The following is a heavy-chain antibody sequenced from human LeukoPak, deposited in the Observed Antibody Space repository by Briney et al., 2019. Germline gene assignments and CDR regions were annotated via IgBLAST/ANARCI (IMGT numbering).Heavy chain of an antibody. Sequence: SETLSLTCAVYGGSFSGYYWSWIRQPPGKGLEWIGEINHSGSTNYNPSLKSRVTISVDTSKNQFSLKLSSVTAADTAVYYCASRRGYSGYARPTDYWGQGTLVTVSS. CDR2: INHSGST. V-gene: IGHV4-34*01. CDR3: ASRRGYSGYARPTDY. J-gene: IGHJ4*02. CDR1: GGSFSGYY. D-gene: IGHD5-12*01.